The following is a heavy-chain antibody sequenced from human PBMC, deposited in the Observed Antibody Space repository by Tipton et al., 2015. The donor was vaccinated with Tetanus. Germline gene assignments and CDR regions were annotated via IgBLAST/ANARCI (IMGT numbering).Heavy chain of an antibody. V-gene: IGHV4-31*03. CDR1: GGSINSGGHF. D-gene: IGHD3-16*01. Sequence: LRLSCTVSGGSINSGGHFWTWIRQRTGKGLDWIGYISYTGTTHYNPSLQSRVAISVDTSKNQFSLEVASVTVSDTAVYYCARVRAILRRTLSGLYWLDPWGQGILVTVSS. J-gene: IGHJ5*02. CDR3: ARVRAILRRTLSGLYWLDP. CDR2: ISYTGTT.